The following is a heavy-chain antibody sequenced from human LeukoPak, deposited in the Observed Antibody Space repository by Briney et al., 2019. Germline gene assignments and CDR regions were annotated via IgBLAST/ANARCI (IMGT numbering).Heavy chain of an antibody. CDR2: IKQDGSEK. CDR1: GFTFSSYS. D-gene: IGHD2-2*01. CDR3: ARGLDCRSTSCYLDN. J-gene: IGHJ4*02. Sequence: GGSLRLSCAASGFTFSSYSMNWVRQAPGKGLEWVANIKQDGSEKFYVDSVKGRFTISRDNAKNSLDLQINSLGAEDTAVYYCARGLDCRSTSCYLDNWGQGTLVTVSS. V-gene: IGHV3-7*01.